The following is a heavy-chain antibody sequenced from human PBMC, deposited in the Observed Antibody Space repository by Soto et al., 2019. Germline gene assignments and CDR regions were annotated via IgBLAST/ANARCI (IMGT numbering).Heavy chain of an antibody. CDR1: GGSINSGVYY. J-gene: IGHJ4*02. CDR3: ARDRDGASHLDH. D-gene: IGHD2-2*01. Sequence: QVQLQESGPGLVKPSQTLSLTSTVSGGSINSGVYYWSWIRQHPGNGLEWIGYIYYSGTTYYHPSLQGRVTISVDTSRNQGSLKLSSVTAADTAVYYCARDRDGASHLDHWGQGTLVTVSS. CDR2: IYYSGTT. V-gene: IGHV4-31*03.